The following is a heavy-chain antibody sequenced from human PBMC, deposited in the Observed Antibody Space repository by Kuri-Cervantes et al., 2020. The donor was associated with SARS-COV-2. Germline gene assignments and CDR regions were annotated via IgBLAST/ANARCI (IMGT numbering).Heavy chain of an antibody. CDR2: IIPIFGTA. CDR3: AREGYSYGLSYNWFDP. Sequence: SVKVSSKASGGTFSSYAISWVRQAPGQGLEWMGGIIPIFGTANYAQKFQGRVTITADESTSTAYMELSSLRPEDTAVYYCAREGYSYGLSYNWFDPWGQGNLVNVSS. CDR1: GGTFSSYA. D-gene: IGHD5-18*01. J-gene: IGHJ5*02. V-gene: IGHV1-69*13.